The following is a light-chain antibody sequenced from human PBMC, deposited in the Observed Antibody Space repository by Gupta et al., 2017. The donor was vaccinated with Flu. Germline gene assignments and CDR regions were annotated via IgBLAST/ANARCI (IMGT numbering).Light chain of an antibody. CDR2: GAS. J-gene: IGKJ4*01. Sequence: EIVMTQSPATLSASPGERVILSCRASQNINSNLAWYQQRPGQAPRLLIYGASARATGLPARFSGSGSGTQVTLTISSLQSEDFGIYYCQQHHEWPPLTFGGGTKVE. CDR3: QQHHEWPPLT. CDR1: QNINSN. V-gene: IGKV3-15*01.